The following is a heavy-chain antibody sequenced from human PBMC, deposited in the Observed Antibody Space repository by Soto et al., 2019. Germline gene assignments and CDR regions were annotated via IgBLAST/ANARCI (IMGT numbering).Heavy chain of an antibody. CDR3: ARDRYGDYQKNY. Sequence: EVQLVESGGGLVQPGGSLRLSCAASGFTFSSYSMNWVRQAPGKGLEWVSYISSSSSTIYYADSVKGRFTISRDNAKNSLYLQRYSLRDEDTAVYYCARDRYGDYQKNYWGQGTLVTVSS. CDR1: GFTFSSYS. CDR2: ISSSSSTI. V-gene: IGHV3-48*02. D-gene: IGHD4-17*01. J-gene: IGHJ4*02.